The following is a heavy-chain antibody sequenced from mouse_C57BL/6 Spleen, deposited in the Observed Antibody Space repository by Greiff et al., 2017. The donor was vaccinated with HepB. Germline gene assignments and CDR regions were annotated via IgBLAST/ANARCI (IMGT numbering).Heavy chain of an antibody. CDR1: GFTFSDYY. Sequence: EVMLVESEGGLVQPGRSMKLSCTASGFTFSDYYMAWVRQVPEKGLEWVANINYDGSSTYYLDSLKSRFIISRDNAKNILYLQMSSLKSEDTATYYCARDQSYYGSSYLWYFDVWGTGTTVTVSS. J-gene: IGHJ1*03. D-gene: IGHD1-1*01. CDR3: ARDQSYYGSSYLWYFDV. V-gene: IGHV5-16*01. CDR2: INYDGSST.